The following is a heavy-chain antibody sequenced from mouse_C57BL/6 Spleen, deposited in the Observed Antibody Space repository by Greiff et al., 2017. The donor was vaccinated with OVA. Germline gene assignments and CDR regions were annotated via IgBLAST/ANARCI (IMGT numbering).Heavy chain of an antibody. D-gene: IGHD2-10*02. CDR3: ARLVVYDVDY. CDR1: GYTFTRYW. J-gene: IGHJ2*01. CDR2: IYPGSGST. Sequence: VQLLQPGAELVKPGASVKMSCTASGYTFTRYWITWVHQTPGQGLEWIGDIYPGSGSTNYNEKFKSKATLTVDTSSSTAYLQLSSLTSEDSAVYYAARLVVYDVDYWGQGTTLTVSS. V-gene: IGHV1-55*01.